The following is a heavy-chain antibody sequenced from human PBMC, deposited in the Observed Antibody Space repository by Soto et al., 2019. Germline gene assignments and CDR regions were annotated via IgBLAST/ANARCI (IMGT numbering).Heavy chain of an antibody. Sequence: GGSLRLSCTASGFSFSNSGIQWVRQAPGKGLEWVALISFDGDKYYVDSVKGRFTISRDNPTNTVYLQMNRLRPEDTGVYYCARDYARGWCQFWGQGTLVTVSS. D-gene: IGHD2-8*02. CDR2: ISFDGDK. CDR3: ARDYARGWCQF. CDR1: GFSFSNSG. J-gene: IGHJ4*02. V-gene: IGHV3-30*03.